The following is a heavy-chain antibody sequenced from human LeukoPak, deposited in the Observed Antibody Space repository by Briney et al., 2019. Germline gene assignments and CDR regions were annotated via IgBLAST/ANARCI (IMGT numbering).Heavy chain of an antibody. V-gene: IGHV3-7*01. CDR2: IRQDGDGK. CDR3: ARVRTEWYIDL. J-gene: IGHJ2*01. CDR1: GFIFNSHW. Sequence: GGSLRLSCAGSGFIFNSHWMTWVRQAPRMGLGWVGNIRQDGDGKFYADSVRGRFTISRENAKNSLYLHLNSLRAEDTAIYYCARVRTEWYIDLWGRGTLVTVSP. D-gene: IGHD2-8*02.